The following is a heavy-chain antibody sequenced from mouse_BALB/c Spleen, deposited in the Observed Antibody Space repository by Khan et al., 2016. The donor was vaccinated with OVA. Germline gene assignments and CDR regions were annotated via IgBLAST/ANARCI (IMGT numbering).Heavy chain of an antibody. CDR3: ARGLFDV. CDR1: GYTFTDYY. J-gene: IGHJ1*01. Sequence: IQLVQSGPELVKPGASVKMSCKASGYTFTDYYMKWLKQSHGKSLEWIGDINPNNGDTFYNQKFKDKATLTVDKFSSTAYMQLNSLTSEDSAVHYCARGLFDVWGAGTTVTVSS. V-gene: IGHV1-26*01. CDR2: INPNNGDT.